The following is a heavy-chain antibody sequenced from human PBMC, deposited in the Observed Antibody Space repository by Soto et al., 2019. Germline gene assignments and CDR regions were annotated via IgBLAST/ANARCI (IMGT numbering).Heavy chain of an antibody. V-gene: IGHV3-30-3*01. J-gene: IGHJ4*02. CDR2: ISYDGSNK. CDR3: ARDSSREYYVSSYYFDY. D-gene: IGHD3-22*01. CDR1: GFTFSSYA. Sequence: GGSLRLSCAASGFTFSSYAMHWVRQAPGKGLEWVAVISYDGSNKYYADSVKGRFTISRDNSKNTLYLQMNSLRAEDTAVYYCARDSSREYYVSSYYFDYWGRGTLVTASS.